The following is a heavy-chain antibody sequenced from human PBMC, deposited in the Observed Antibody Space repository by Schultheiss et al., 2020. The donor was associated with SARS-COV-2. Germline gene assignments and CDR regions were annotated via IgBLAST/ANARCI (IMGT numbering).Heavy chain of an antibody. Sequence: GGSLRLSCAASGFTFDDYAMHWVRQAPGKGLEWVSSISNSSSYIYYGDSVKGRFTISRDNAKNQFSLKLSSVTAADTAVYYCARDNGLLLFERRANWFDPWGQGTLVTVSS. CDR2: ISNSSSYI. V-gene: IGHV3-21*04. CDR1: GFTFDDYA. J-gene: IGHJ5*02. D-gene: IGHD2-21*01. CDR3: ARDNGLLLFERRANWFDP.